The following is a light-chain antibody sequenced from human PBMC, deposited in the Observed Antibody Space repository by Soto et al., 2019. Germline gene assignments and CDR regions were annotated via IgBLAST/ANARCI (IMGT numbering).Light chain of an antibody. CDR2: KAS. CDR1: QTISSW. CDR3: QQYHIYSWT. J-gene: IGKJ1*01. Sequence: DIQMTQSPSTLSGSVGDRVTITCRASQTISSWLAWYQQKPGKAPKLLIYKASTLKSGVPSRFSGSGSGTEFSLTINSLQAEDFATYYCQQYHIYSWTFGQGTKVDIK. V-gene: IGKV1-5*03.